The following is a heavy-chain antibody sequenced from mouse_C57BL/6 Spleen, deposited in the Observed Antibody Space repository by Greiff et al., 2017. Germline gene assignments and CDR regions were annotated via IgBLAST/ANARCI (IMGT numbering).Heavy chain of an antibody. D-gene: IGHD1-1*01. J-gene: IGHJ1*03. CDR3: ARVPYYYGSSYWYFDV. V-gene: IGHV5-16*01. Sequence: EVQVVESEGGLVQPGSSMKLSCTASGFTFSDYYMAWVRQVPEKGLEWVANINYDGSSTYYLDSLKSRFIISRDNAKNILYLQMSSLKSEDTATYYCARVPYYYGSSYWYFDVWGTGTTVTVSS. CDR2: INYDGSST. CDR1: GFTFSDYY.